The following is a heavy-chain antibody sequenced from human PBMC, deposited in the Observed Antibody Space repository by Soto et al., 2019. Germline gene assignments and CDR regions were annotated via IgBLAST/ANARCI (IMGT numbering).Heavy chain of an antibody. D-gene: IGHD3-10*01. J-gene: IGHJ4*02. V-gene: IGHV3-23*01. CDR2: ISTSGGAT. CDR1: GFIFNNFA. Sequence: GGSLRRSCEASGFIFNNFAMNWVRQAPGRGLEWVSTISTSGGATYIADSVKGRFTISRDNSRNTLYLQMTGLRAEDTARYYCAKEQYSGAGPDYWGQGTLVTSPQ. CDR3: AKEQYSGAGPDY.